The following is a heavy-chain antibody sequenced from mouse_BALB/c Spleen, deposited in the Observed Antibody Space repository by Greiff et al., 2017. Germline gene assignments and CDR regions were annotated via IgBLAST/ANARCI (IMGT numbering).Heavy chain of an antibody. V-gene: IGHV3-2*02. D-gene: IGHD2-3*01. CDR3: ASYDGYYPWFAY. CDR2: ISYSGST. CDR1: GYSITSDYA. J-gene: IGHJ3*01. Sequence: EVHLVESGPGLVKPSQSLSLTCTVTGYSITSDYAWNWIRQFPGNKLEWMGYISYSGSTSYNPSLKSRISITRDTSKNQFFLQLNSVTTEDTATYYCASYDGYYPWFAYWGQGTLVTVSA.